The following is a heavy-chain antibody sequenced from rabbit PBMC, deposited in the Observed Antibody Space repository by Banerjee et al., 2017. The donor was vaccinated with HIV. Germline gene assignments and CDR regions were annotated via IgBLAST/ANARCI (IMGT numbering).Heavy chain of an antibody. CDR3: ARWGASSSGYYFNL. CDR2: IDPVFGST. D-gene: IGHD1-1*01. CDR1: GFDFSSYY. J-gene: IGHJ4*01. V-gene: IGHV1S7*01. Sequence: QLKESGGGLVQPGGSLKLSCKASGFDFSSYYMSWVRQAPGKGLEWIGYIDPVFGSTYYASWVNGRFTIASHNAQNTLYLQLNSLTAADTATYFCARWGASSSGYYFNLWGPGTLVTVS.